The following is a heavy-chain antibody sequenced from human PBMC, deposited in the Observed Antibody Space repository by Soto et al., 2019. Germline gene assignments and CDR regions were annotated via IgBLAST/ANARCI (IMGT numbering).Heavy chain of an antibody. V-gene: IGHV3-15*01. CDR2: IKSKTDGGTT. CDR1: GFTFSNAW. J-gene: IGHJ4*02. CDR3: TTDIPPDSSSRFYFDY. Sequence: GESLKISCAASGFTFSNAWMSWVRQAPGKGLEWVGRIKSKTDGGTTDYAAPVKGRFTISRDDSKNTLYLQMNSLKTEDTAVYYCTTDIPPDSSSRFYFDYWGQGTLVTVSS. D-gene: IGHD6-6*01.